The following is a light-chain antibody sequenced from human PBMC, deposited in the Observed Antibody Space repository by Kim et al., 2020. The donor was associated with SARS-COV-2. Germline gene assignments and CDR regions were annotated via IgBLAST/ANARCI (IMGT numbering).Light chain of an antibody. V-gene: IGKV1-39*01. CDR2: AAS. J-gene: IGKJ4*01. CDR3: QQSYTTPLT. CDR1: QNINSY. Sequence: TSVGDRVTITCRASQNINSYLNWYQQKPGKAPNLLIYAASSLQSGVPSRFSGSGSGTDFTLTISSLQPEDFATYYCQQSYTTPLTFGGGTKVDIK.